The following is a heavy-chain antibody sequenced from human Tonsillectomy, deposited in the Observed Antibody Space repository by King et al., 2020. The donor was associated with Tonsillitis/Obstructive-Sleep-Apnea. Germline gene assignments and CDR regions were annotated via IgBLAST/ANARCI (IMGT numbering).Heavy chain of an antibody. CDR1: GFTFSTYG. J-gene: IGHJ4*02. CDR2: IFYDGSNK. D-gene: IGHD6-19*01. V-gene: IGHV3-33*01. Sequence: VQLVESGGGVVQPGRSLRLSCAASGFTFSTYGMHWVRHAPGKGLEWVSFIFYDGSNKYYTDSVKGRFTISRDNSKNTLNLQMNSLRAEDTAVYYCVRGYTSGSDPFDYWGQGTLVTVSS. CDR3: VRGYTSGSDPFDY.